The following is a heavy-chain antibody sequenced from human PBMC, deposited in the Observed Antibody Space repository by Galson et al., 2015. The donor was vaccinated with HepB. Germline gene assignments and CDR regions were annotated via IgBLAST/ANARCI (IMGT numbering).Heavy chain of an antibody. J-gene: IGHJ5*02. CDR1: GYSFSSHY. Sequence: SVKVSCKASGYSFSSHYMHWVRQAPGQGLEWMGVISPSGDGTSYAQKFQGRVTMTRDTSTSTAWLDLSSLRYEDTAVYYCVRDNSRAIDGKSSWWFDPWGQGTLVTVSS. CDR3: VRDNSRAIDGKSSWWFDP. D-gene: IGHD5-24*01. CDR2: ISPSGDGT. V-gene: IGHV1-46*03.